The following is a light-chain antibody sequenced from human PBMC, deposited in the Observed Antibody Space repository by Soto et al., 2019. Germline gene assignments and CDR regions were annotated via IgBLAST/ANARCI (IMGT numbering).Light chain of an antibody. CDR1: SSDVGNYNF. Sequence: QSALTQPASVSGSPGQSITISCTGTSSDVGNYNFVSWYQQHPAKAPKLMIFDVYKRPSGVANRFSASKSGNTASLTISGLQAEDEADYYCCSYAGSGTLVFGGGTKLTVL. V-gene: IGLV2-23*02. CDR2: DVY. J-gene: IGLJ3*02. CDR3: CSYAGSGTLV.